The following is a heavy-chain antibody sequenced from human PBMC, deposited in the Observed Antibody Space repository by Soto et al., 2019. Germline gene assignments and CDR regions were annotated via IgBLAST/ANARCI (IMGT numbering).Heavy chain of an antibody. V-gene: IGHV1-3*01. J-gene: IGHJ3*02. CDR1: GYIFTNYA. D-gene: IGHD4-17*01. Sequence: ASVKVSCKASGYIFTNYALHWVRQAPGQRLEWMGWINAGNGNTKYSQKFQGRVTITRDTSASTAYMELSSLRSEDTAVYYCAREAYGKLSAFDIWGQGTMVTVSS. CDR3: AREAYGKLSAFDI. CDR2: INAGNGNT.